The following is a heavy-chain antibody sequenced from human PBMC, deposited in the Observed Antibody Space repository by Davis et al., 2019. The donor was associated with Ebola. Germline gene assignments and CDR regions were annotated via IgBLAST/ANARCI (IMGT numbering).Heavy chain of an antibody. Sequence: GESLKISCAASGFIFSDYYMSWIRQAPGKGLEWVSHISSSGSTIYYGDSVKGRFTISRDNAKKSLYLQMNSLRAEDTAVYYCAKSLIWFGELFDYWGQGTLVTVSS. J-gene: IGHJ4*02. CDR2: ISSSGSTI. CDR1: GFIFSDYY. V-gene: IGHV3-11*01. CDR3: AKSLIWFGELFDY. D-gene: IGHD3-10*01.